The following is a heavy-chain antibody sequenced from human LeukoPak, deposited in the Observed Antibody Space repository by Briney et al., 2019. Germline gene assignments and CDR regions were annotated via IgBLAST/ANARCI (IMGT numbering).Heavy chain of an antibody. CDR1: GGSISSYY. CDR3: ARGGGSYAPYGMDV. CDR2: IYYSGST. D-gene: IGHD1-26*01. V-gene: IGHV4-59*01. Sequence: SETLSLTCTVSGGSISSYYWSWIRQPPGKGLEWIGYIYYSGSTNYNPSLKSRVTISVDTSKNQFSLKLSSVTAADTAVYYRARGGGSYAPYGMDVWGQGTTVTVSS. J-gene: IGHJ6*02.